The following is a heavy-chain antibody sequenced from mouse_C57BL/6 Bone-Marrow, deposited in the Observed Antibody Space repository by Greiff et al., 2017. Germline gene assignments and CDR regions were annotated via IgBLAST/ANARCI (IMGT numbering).Heavy chain of an antibody. J-gene: IGHJ4*01. CDR3: ATYYYGSVYAMDY. V-gene: IGHV2-6*01. D-gene: IGHD1-1*01. CDR1: GFSLTSYG. CDR2: IWGVGST. Sequence: VKLVESGPGLVAPSQSLSITCTVSGFSLTSYGVDWVRQSPGKGLAWLGVIWGVGSTNYNSALKSRLSISKDNSKSQVFLKMNSLQTDDTAMYYCATYYYGSVYAMDYWGQGTSVTVSS.